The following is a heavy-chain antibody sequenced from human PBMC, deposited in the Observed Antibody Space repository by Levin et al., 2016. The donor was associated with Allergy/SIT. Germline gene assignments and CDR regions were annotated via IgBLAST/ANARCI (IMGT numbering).Heavy chain of an antibody. V-gene: IGHV3-53*04. Sequence: WIRQPPGKGLEWVSVIYSGGSTYYADSVKGRFTISRHNSKNTLYLQMNSLRAEDTAVYYCARGYSGVVAATPVYWGQGTLVTVSS. D-gene: IGHD2-15*01. CDR2: IYSGGST. J-gene: IGHJ4*02. CDR3: ARGYSGVVAATPVY.